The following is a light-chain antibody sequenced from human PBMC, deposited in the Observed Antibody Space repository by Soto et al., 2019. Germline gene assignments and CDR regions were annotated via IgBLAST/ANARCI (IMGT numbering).Light chain of an antibody. J-gene: IGKJ4*01. CDR2: GAS. CDR1: QFVSSN. CDR3: QPYNNWPLT. Sequence: EIVMTQSPVTLSVSPGERATLSCRASQFVSSNLAWYQQKPGQAPRLLIYGASTRATGIPARFSGSGSGTEFTLTISNLQSEDFAAYYCQPYNNWPLTFXGGTK. V-gene: IGKV3D-15*01.